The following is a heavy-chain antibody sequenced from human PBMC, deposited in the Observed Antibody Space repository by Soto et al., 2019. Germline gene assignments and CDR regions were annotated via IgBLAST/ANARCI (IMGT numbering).Heavy chain of an antibody. CDR2: ISYDGSNK. CDR1: GFTFSSYG. CDR3: AKDGVHYYDSSGYHSGFDY. J-gene: IGHJ4*02. D-gene: IGHD3-22*01. V-gene: IGHV3-30*18. Sequence: PGGSLRLSCAASGFTFSSYGMHWVRQAPGKGLEWVAVISYDGSNKYYADSVKGRFTISRDNSKNTLYLQMNSLRAEDTAVYYCAKDGVHYYDSSGYHSGFDYWGQGTLVTVSS.